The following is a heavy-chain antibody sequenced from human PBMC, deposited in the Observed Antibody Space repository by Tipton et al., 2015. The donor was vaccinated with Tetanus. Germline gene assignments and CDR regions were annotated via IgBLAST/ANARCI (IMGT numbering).Heavy chain of an antibody. J-gene: IGHJ4*02. V-gene: IGHV4-59*01. Sequence: TLSLTCTVSGGSISGYYWTWMRQPPGKGLEWLGYIYYRGETNYNPSVSSRLTISLDTSKNQVSLRLTSVTAADTAVYFCARIRYYPDSSAFLSDYWGRGIRVTVSP. CDR1: GGSISGYY. D-gene: IGHD3-22*01. CDR2: IYYRGET. CDR3: ARIRYYPDSSAFLSDY.